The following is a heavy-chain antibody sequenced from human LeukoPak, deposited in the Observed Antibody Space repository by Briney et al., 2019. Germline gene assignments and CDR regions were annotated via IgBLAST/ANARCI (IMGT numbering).Heavy chain of an antibody. V-gene: IGHV3-23*01. CDR2: ISDSAGST. CDR1: GFTFSTYA. D-gene: IGHD1-26*01. CDR3: ARVTGYSNRGGFDP. J-gene: IGHJ5*02. Sequence: GGSLRLSCAASGFTFSTYAMSWVRQAPGKGLEWVSAISDSAGSTYYADSVKGRFTISRDNSKNTLYLQMNSLRAEDTAVYYCARVTGYSNRGGFDPWGQGTLVTVSS.